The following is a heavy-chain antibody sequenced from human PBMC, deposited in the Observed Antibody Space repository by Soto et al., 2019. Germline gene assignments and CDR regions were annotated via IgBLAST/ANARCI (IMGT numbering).Heavy chain of an antibody. CDR2: ISGNGGST. Sequence: GGSMRLSCGASGFKFGDYAGSWVSQAPGKGLEWVSTISGNGGSTYYADSVKGRFTISRDNSKNMLFLQINSLRDDDSAVYYCAKRPASIITFDYWGQGTPVTVSS. J-gene: IGHJ4*02. CDR1: GFKFGDYA. D-gene: IGHD2-2*01. V-gene: IGHV3-23*01. CDR3: AKRPASIITFDY.